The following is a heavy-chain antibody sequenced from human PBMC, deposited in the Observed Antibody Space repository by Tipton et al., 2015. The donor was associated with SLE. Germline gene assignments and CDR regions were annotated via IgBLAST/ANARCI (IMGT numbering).Heavy chain of an antibody. CDR2: IYYTGST. D-gene: IGHD7-27*01. CDR1: GSSLTGSY. CDR3: ARGGLGSDLRGSIYLGL. Sequence: PGLVKPSETLSLTCTVSGSSLTGSYWSWIRQPPGKGLEWIGYIYYTGSTEFAPSLKSRVTLSVDTSKTHFSLNLSSVTAADTAVYYCARGGLGSDLRGSIYLGLWGQGALVTVSS. V-gene: IGHV4-59*01. J-gene: IGHJ1*01.